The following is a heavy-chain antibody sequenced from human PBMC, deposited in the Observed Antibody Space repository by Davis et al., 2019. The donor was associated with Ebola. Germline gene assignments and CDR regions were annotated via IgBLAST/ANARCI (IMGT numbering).Heavy chain of an antibody. V-gene: IGHV3-43*01. D-gene: IGHD1-26*01. CDR2: ISWDGGST. Sequence: GESLKISCAASGFTFDDYTMHWVRQAPGKGLEWVSLISWDGGSTYYADSVKGRFTISRDNSRNSLYLQMNSLRTEDTALYYCAKDMDRGSYPDYWGQGTLVTVSS. J-gene: IGHJ4*02. CDR1: GFTFDDYT. CDR3: AKDMDRGSYPDY.